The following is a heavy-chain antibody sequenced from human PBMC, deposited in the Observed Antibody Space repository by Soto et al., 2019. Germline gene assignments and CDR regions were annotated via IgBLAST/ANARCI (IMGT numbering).Heavy chain of an antibody. V-gene: IGHV3-23*01. D-gene: IGHD3-22*01. CDR1: GFTLSNFA. J-gene: IGHJ4*02. Sequence: GGSLRLSCAASGFTLSNFAMSWVRQAPGKGLEWVAVISDRGGSTDYAASVKGRFTISRDNSNNTVYLQMNNLRVEDTAVYYRARDEYYYASSGYYRFDQWGQGTLVTVSS. CDR3: ARDEYYYASSGYYRFDQ. CDR2: ISDRGGST.